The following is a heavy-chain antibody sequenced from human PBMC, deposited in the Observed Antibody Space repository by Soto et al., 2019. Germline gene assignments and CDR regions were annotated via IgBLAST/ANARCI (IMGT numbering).Heavy chain of an antibody. CDR2: IDSYKGHT. J-gene: IGHJ4*02. D-gene: IGHD1-26*01. CDR3: ARDPSGSKDFDY. Sequence: QVQLVQSGTEVKMSGASVKVSCKTSGYSFSSYGISLVRQGPGQGLEWMGWIDSYKGHTNYAQKFQGRVTVTTDTSTSTAYMDLRSLTSDDTGVYYCARDPSGSKDFDYWGQGTLVTVSS. CDR1: GYSFSSYG. V-gene: IGHV1-18*01.